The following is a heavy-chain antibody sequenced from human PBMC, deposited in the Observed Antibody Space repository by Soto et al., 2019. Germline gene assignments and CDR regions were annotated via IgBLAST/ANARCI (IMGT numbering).Heavy chain of an antibody. CDR2: FDPEDGET. V-gene: IGHV1-24*01. D-gene: IGHD3-10*01. CDR1: GYTLTELS. J-gene: IGHJ3*02. CDR3: ATDAYGSGSYFAFDI. Sequence: ASVKVSCKVSGYTLTELSMHWVRQAPGKGLEWMGGFDPEDGETIYAQKFQGRVTMTEDTSTDTAYMELSSLRSEDTAVYYCATDAYGSGSYFAFDIWGQGTMVTVSS.